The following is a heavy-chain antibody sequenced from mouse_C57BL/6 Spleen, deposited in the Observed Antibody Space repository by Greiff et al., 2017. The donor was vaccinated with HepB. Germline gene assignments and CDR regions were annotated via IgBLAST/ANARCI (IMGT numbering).Heavy chain of an antibody. Sequence: QVQLQQSGAELVRPGASLTLSCKASGYTFTDYEMHWVKQTPVHGLEWIGAIDPETGGTAYNQKFKGKAILTADKSSSTAYMELRSLTSEDSAVYYCTRIDGYYSMDYWGQGTSVTVSS. J-gene: IGHJ4*01. CDR2: IDPETGGT. V-gene: IGHV1-15*01. D-gene: IGHD2-3*01. CDR1: GYTFTDYE. CDR3: TRIDGYYSMDY.